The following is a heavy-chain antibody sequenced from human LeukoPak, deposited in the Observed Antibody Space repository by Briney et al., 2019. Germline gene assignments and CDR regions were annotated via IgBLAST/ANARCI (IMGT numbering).Heavy chain of an antibody. J-gene: IGHJ5*02. V-gene: IGHV4-39*01. CDR2: IYYSGST. CDR1: GGSISSSSYY. Sequence: SETLSLTCTVSGGSISSSSYYWGWIRQPPGKGLEWIGSIYYSGSTYYNPSLESRVTISVDTSKNQFSLKLSSVTAADTAVYYCAKQTSRGAQFDPWGQGTLVTVSS. CDR3: AKQTSRGAQFDP. D-gene: IGHD1-7*01.